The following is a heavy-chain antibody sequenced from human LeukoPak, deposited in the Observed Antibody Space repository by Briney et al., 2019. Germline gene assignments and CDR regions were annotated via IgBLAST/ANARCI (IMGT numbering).Heavy chain of an antibody. Sequence: GGSLRLSCAASGFTFSAYTMNWVRQAPGKGLEWISYISNSGSSIYYADSVKGRFTISRDNAKNSLYLQMDSLRAEDTAVYYCARHIDYWGQGTLVTVSS. J-gene: IGHJ4*02. CDR1: GFTFSAYT. CDR3: ARHIDY. V-gene: IGHV3-48*01. CDR2: ISNSGSSI.